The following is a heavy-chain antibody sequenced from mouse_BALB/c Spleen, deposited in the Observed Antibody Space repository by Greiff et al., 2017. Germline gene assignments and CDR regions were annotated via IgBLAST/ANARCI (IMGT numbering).Heavy chain of an antibody. V-gene: IGHV5-12-1*01. Sequence: EVQLQESGGGLVKPGGSLKLSCAASGFAFSSYDMSWVRQTPEKRLEWVAYISSGGGSTYYPDTVKGRFTISRDNAKNTLYLQMSSLKSEDTAMYYCARHKGTYWGQGTTLTVSS. CDR2: ISSGGGST. J-gene: IGHJ2*01. CDR1: GFAFSSYD. D-gene: IGHD3-3*01. CDR3: ARHKGTY.